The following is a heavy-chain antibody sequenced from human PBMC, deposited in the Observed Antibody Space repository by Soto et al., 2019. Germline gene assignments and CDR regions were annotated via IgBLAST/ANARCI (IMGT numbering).Heavy chain of an antibody. CDR1: GESFSGYY. V-gene: IGHV4-34*01. CDR3: ERGLYYYGMDV. J-gene: IGHJ6*02. Sequence: SETLSLTCAVYGESFSGYYWSWIRQPPGKGLEWIGEINHSGSTNYNPSLKSRVTISVDTSKNQFSLKLSSVTAADTAVYYCERGLYYYGMDVWGQGTTFTVSS. CDR2: INHSGST.